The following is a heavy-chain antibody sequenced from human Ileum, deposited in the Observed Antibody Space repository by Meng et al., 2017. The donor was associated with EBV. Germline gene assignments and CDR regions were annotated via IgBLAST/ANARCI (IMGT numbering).Heavy chain of an antibody. CDR3: ARSIVVVPAAIYY. Sequence: QQQRQKSGPGLVKPSGTLYPTCTVSGGSISSSSYYWGWIRQPPGKGLEWIGSIYYSGSTYYNPSLKSRVTISVDTSKNQFSLKLSSVTAADTAVYYCARSIVVVPAAIYYWGQGTLVTASS. D-gene: IGHD2-2*01. J-gene: IGHJ4*02. CDR2: IYYSGST. V-gene: IGHV4-39*01. CDR1: GGSISSSSYY.